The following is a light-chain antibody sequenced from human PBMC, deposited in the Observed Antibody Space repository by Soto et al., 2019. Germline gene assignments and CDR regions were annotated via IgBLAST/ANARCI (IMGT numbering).Light chain of an antibody. V-gene: IGLV2-14*03. CDR1: SSDVGAYNY. J-gene: IGLJ1*01. CDR2: DVS. CDR3: FSYTTSGTYV. Sequence: QSALTQPASVSGSPGQSITISCTGTSSDVGAYNYVSWYQQLPGKAPKLMIYDVSKRPSGVSNRFSGSKSGNTASLTISGLPDEDENDYYCFSYTTSGTYVFGTGTKLTVL.